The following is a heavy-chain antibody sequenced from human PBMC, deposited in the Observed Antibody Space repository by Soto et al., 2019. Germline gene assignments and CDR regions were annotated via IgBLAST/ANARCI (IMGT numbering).Heavy chain of an antibody. CDR3: ARGWRSSWPY. V-gene: IGHV4-59*01. D-gene: IGHD6-13*01. Sequence: PSETVSLTCIVSTGAISGYFWSLIRQPPGKGLEWIAFIYDSGSTNYNPSLKSRVSTSVDTSKNQFSLKLSSVNAADTAVYYCARGWRSSWPYSGKVARVTVSS. CDR1: TGAISGYF. J-gene: IGHJ4*02. CDR2: IYDSGST.